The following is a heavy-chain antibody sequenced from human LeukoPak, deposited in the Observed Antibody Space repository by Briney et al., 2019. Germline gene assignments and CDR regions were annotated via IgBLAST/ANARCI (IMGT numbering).Heavy chain of an antibody. J-gene: IGHJ5*02. Sequence: GGSLRLSCAASGFTFSSYGMHWVRQAPGTGLEWVAVISYDGSNKYYADSVKGRFTISRDNSKNTLYLQMNSLRAEDTAVYYCAKDLLFDWFDPWGQGTLVTVSS. CDR3: AKDLLFDWFDP. D-gene: IGHD3-10*02. CDR1: GFTFSSYG. CDR2: ISYDGSNK. V-gene: IGHV3-30*18.